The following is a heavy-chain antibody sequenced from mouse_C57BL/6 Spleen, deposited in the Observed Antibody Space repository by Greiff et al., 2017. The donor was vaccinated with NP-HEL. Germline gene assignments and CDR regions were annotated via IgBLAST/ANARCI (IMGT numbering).Heavy chain of an antibody. Sequence: VKLQQSGAELARPGASVKMSCKASGYTFTSYTMHWVKQRPGQGLEWIGYINPSSGYTKYNQKFKDKATLTADKSSSTAYMQLSSLTSEDSAVYYCARGHYYGSSYEYFDVWGTGTTVTVSS. CDR2: INPSSGYT. D-gene: IGHD1-1*01. J-gene: IGHJ1*03. CDR1: GYTFTSYT. V-gene: IGHV1-4*01. CDR3: ARGHYYGSSYEYFDV.